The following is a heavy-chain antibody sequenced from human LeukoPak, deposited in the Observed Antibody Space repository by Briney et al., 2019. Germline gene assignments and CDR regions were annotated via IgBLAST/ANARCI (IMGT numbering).Heavy chain of an antibody. CDR3: AKARDFDFWSGYSNWFDP. Sequence: PGGSLRLSCAASGFTFSTYAMIWVRQAPGKGLEWVSGISGSSSSTYSADSVKGRILISRDNSKNTLYLQMNGLRAEDTAVYYCAKARDFDFWSGYSNWFDPWGQGTLVTVSS. CDR2: ISGSSSST. V-gene: IGHV3-23*01. J-gene: IGHJ5*02. D-gene: IGHD3-3*01. CDR1: GFTFSTYA.